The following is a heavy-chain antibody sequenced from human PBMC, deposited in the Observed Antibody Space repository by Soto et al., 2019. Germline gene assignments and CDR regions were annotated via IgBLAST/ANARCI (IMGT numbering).Heavy chain of an antibody. Sequence: GGSLRLSCAASGFTFSSYSMNWVRQAPGKGLEWVSYISSSSSTIYYADSVKGRFTISRDNAKNSLYLQMNSLRAEDTAVYYCARAYYYDSSGYLNWFDPWGQGTLVTVSS. J-gene: IGHJ5*02. CDR1: GFTFSSYS. CDR3: ARAYYYDSSGYLNWFDP. D-gene: IGHD3-22*01. CDR2: ISSSSSTI. V-gene: IGHV3-48*01.